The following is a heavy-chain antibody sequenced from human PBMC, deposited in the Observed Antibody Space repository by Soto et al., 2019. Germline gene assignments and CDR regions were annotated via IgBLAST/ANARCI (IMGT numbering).Heavy chain of an antibody. D-gene: IGHD2-2*01. CDR3: ARVPDR. V-gene: IGHV4-34*01. Sequence: SETLSLTCAVYGGSFSGYYWSWIRQPPGKGLEWIGYIYHSGSTNYNPSLKSRVTISVDRSRNQFSLKLSSVTAADTAVYYCARVPDRWGQGTLVTVSS. J-gene: IGHJ5*02. CDR1: GGSFSGYY. CDR2: IYHSGST.